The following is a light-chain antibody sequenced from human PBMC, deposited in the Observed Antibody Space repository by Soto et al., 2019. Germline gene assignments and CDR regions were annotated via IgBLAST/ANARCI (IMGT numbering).Light chain of an antibody. CDR1: QSISSY. V-gene: IGKV1-39*01. Sequence: DIPMTQSPSSLHAAVGARVPLPCRASQSISSYLNWYQQKPGKAPKLLIYAASSLQSGVPSRFSGSGSGTDFTLTISSLQPEDFATYYCQQSYSTRITFGQGTRLEIK. CDR3: QQSYSTRIT. J-gene: IGKJ5*01. CDR2: AAS.